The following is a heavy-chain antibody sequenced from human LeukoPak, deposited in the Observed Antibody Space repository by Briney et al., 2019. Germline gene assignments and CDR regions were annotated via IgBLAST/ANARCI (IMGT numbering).Heavy chain of an antibody. CDR3: ARTRGITILGVVIMPFDY. V-gene: IGHV4-39*01. D-gene: IGHD3-3*01. Sequence: SETLSLTCTVSGGSISGSSYYWGWIRQPPGKGREGIGSIYYSGSAYSNPSLESRVTISVATTKNQFSLKLSSVAAADTAVYYCARTRGITILGVVIMPFDYWGQGPLVTVSS. J-gene: IGHJ4*02. CDR1: GGSISGSSYY. CDR2: IYYSGSA.